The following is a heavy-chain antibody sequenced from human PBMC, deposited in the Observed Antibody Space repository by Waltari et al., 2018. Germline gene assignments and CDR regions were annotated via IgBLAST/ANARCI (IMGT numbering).Heavy chain of an antibody. D-gene: IGHD1-26*01. Sequence: EVQLVQSGGEIKTPGESLKISCQGSGYSFPHYLTGWVRQLPGKGPEWMGSVFPADSETRYSLFFLGQVTVSADKSITTAYLQWSSLKTSDTGIYYWARRVGATGYFDLWGLGTLVTVSS. CDR1: GYSFPHYL. CDR3: ARRVGATGYFDL. CDR2: VFPADSET. V-gene: IGHV5-51*01. J-gene: IGHJ4*02.